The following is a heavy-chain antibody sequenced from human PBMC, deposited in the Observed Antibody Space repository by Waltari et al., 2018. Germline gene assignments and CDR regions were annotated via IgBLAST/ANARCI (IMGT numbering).Heavy chain of an antibody. CDR1: GFTFSTYA. D-gene: IGHD3-22*01. CDR2: ISHDGSNK. J-gene: IGHJ4*02. Sequence: QVQLVESGGGVVQPGRSLTLSCAASGFTFSTYAMHWVRQAPGKGLEWVAVISHDGSNKNYGDSVKGRFTVSRDNSKNTLYLQINSLRAEDTAVYYCAKSFSVVVVPYFDYWGQGTLVTVSS. CDR3: AKSFSVVVVPYFDY. V-gene: IGHV3-30*18.